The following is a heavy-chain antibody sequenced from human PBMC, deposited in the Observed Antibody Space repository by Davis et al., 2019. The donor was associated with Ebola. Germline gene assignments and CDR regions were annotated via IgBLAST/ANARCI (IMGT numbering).Heavy chain of an antibody. V-gene: IGHV3-30*02. CDR3: ARGVRLRFLEWLYYYGMDV. Sequence: GESLKISCAASGFTFSSYGMHWVRQAPGKGLEWVAFIRYDGSNKNYADSVKGRFTISRDNSKNTLYLQMNSLRAEDTAVYYCARGVRLRFLEWLYYYGMDVWGKGTTVTVSS. D-gene: IGHD3-3*01. CDR1: GFTFSSYG. CDR2: IRYDGSNK. J-gene: IGHJ6*04.